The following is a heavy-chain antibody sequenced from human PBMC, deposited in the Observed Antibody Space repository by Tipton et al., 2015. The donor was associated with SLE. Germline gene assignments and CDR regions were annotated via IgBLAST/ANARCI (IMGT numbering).Heavy chain of an antibody. J-gene: IGHJ3*02. CDR3: ALQAGDHDAFDI. CDR2: IYHSGST. V-gene: IGHV4-39*07. D-gene: IGHD3-10*01. CDR1: GGSISSSSYY. Sequence: LRLSCTVSGGSISSSSYYWGWIRQPPGKGLEWIGSIYHSGSTYYNPSLKSRVTISVDTSKNQFSLKLSSVTAADTAVYYCALQAGDHDAFDIWGQGTMVTVSS.